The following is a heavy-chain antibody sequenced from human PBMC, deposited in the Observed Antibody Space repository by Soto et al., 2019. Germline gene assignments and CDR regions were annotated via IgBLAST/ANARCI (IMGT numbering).Heavy chain of an antibody. CDR1: GGSISSGGYY. Sequence: PSETLSLTCTVSGGSISSGGYYWSWIRQHPGKGLEWIGYIYYSGSTYYNPSLKSRVTISVDTSKNQFSLKLSSVTAADTAVYYCARYCSSTSCYIDTPPDWGQGTLVTVYS. V-gene: IGHV4-31*03. CDR3: ARYCSSTSCYIDTPPD. J-gene: IGHJ4*02. D-gene: IGHD2-2*02. CDR2: IYYSGST.